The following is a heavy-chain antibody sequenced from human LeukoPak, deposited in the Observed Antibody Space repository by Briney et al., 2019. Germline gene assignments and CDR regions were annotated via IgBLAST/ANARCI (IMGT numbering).Heavy chain of an antibody. J-gene: IGHJ6*03. V-gene: IGHV3-53*01. D-gene: IGHD6-13*01. CDR3: ASLVVEQLVRRPRYLDV. Sequence: GGSLRLSCAASGLTVSSNYMSWVRQAPGKGVEGVSCIYSGGSTYYAGSVKGRFTISRDNSKNTLYLQMNSLRAEDTAVYYCASLVVEQLVRRPRYLDVWGKGTTVTISS. CDR2: IYSGGST. CDR1: GLTVSSNY.